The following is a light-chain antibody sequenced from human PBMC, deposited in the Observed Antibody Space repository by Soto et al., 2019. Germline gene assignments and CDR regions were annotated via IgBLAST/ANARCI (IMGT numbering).Light chain of an antibody. CDR1: QSISSW. V-gene: IGKV1-5*01. Sequence: VQMTQSPSTLSASVLDRVTITCLASQSISSWLAWYQQKPGKAPKLLIYDGSSFESGVPSRFSGSGSGTEFTLTISSLQPDDSATYYCQHYTTYSRTFGQGTKVDIK. CDR2: DGS. CDR3: QHYTTYSRT. J-gene: IGKJ1*01.